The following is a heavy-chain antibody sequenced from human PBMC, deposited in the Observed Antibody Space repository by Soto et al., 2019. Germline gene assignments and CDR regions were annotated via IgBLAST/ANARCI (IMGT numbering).Heavy chain of an antibody. J-gene: IGHJ5*02. CDR1: GGSISSSSYY. V-gene: IGHV4-39*01. D-gene: IGHD2-2*01. CDR3: AVSRYCSSTSCYRGWFDP. Sequence: SETLSLTCTVSGGSISSSSYYWGWIRQPPGKGLEWIGNIYYSGSTYYNPSLKSRVTISVDTSKNQFSLKLSSVTAADTAVYYCAVSRYCSSTSCYRGWFDPWGQGTLVTVSS. CDR2: IYYSGST.